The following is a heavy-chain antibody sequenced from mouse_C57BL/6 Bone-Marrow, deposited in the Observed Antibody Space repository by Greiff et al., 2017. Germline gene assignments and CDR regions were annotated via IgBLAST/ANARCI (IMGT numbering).Heavy chain of an antibody. D-gene: IGHD1-1*01. V-gene: IGHV1-26*01. Sequence: VQLQQSGPELVKPGASVKISCKASGYTFTDYYMNWVKQSHGKSLEWIGDINPNNGGTSYNQKFKGKATLTVDKSSSTAYMELRSLTSEDSAVYYCARRGAVVATRGYFDYWGQGTTLTVSS. CDR3: ARRGAVVATRGYFDY. CDR2: INPNNGGT. J-gene: IGHJ2*01. CDR1: GYTFTDYY.